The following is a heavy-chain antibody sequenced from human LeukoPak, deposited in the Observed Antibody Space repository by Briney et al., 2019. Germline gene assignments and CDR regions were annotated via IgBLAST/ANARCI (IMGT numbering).Heavy chain of an antibody. CDR1: GFTFTTYG. V-gene: IGHV3-30*02. CDR2: IRYDGSNK. Sequence: PGGSLRLSCAASGFTFTTYGMHWVRQAPGKGLEWVAFIRYDGSNKYYADSVKGRFTIFRDISKNTLYLQMNSLRAEDTAVYYCAKISESDYWGQGTLVTVSS. CDR3: AKISESDY. J-gene: IGHJ4*02.